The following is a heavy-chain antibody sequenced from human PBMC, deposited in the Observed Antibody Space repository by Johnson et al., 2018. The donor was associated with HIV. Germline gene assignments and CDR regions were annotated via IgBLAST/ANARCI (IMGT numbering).Heavy chain of an antibody. CDR3: ARAMYADDYGDYLFLAPRLDAFDI. D-gene: IGHD4-17*01. Sequence: QVQLVESGGGVVQPGRSLRLSCAASGFTFRSYAMHWVRQAPGKGLEWVAVISYDGNIKFYADYVKGRFSISRDNSKKTLFLDMNRLRAEDTAVYFCARAMYADDYGDYLFLAPRLDAFDIWGPGTIVTVSS. V-gene: IGHV3-30-3*01. CDR2: ISYDGNIK. J-gene: IGHJ3*02. CDR1: GFTFRSYA.